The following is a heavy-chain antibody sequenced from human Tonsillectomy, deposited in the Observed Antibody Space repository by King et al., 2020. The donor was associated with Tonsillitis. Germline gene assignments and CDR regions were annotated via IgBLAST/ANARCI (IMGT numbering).Heavy chain of an antibody. CDR2: IYYSGST. CDR3: ARTWWGDILTGYNYYYMDV. V-gene: IGHV4-39*01. J-gene: IGHJ6*03. CDR1: GGSISSSSYY. D-gene: IGHD3-9*01. Sequence: LPLQESGPGLVKPSETLSLTCTVSGGSISSSSYYWGWIRQPPGKGLEWIGSIYYSGSTYYNPSLKSRVTISVDTSKNQFSLKLSSVTAADTAVYYCARTWWGDILTGYNYYYMDVWGKGTTVTVSS.